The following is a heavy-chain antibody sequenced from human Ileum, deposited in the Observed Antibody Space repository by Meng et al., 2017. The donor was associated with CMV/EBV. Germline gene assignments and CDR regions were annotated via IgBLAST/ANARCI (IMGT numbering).Heavy chain of an antibody. CDR2: ISYDGSNK. D-gene: IGHD2/OR15-2a*01. CDR1: GFTFSSYA. J-gene: IGHJ4*02. V-gene: IGHV3-30*04. Sequence: GESLKISCAASGFTFSSYAMHWVRQAPGKGLEWVAVISYDGSNKYYADSVKGRFTISRDNSKNTLYLLMESLRPEDTAVYYCARGESGSYFLRYFDDFGQGALVTVSS. CDR3: ARGESGSYFLRYFDD.